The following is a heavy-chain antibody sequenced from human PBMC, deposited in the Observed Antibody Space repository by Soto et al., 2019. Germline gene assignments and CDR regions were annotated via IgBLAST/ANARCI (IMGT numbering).Heavy chain of an antibody. Sequence: QVQLVQSGGEVKKPGASVTVSCKASGYTFINYHITWVRQAPGQGLEWMAWINTYNGMTDYAQRFQGSVTMTRDTTTSTAYMELRILGSDDTAVYFCAKSPRGEMATDWGQGTLVTVSS. D-gene: IGHD5-12*01. V-gene: IGHV1-18*01. CDR1: GYTFINYH. CDR2: INTYNGMT. J-gene: IGHJ4*02. CDR3: AKSPRGEMATD.